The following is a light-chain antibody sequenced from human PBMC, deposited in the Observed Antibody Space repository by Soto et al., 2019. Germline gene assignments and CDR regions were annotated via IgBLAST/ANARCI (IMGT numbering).Light chain of an antibody. V-gene: IGKV3-20*01. Sequence: VLTQSPGTLSLSPGERAILSCRASQSVSSSYLAWYQQKPGQAPRLLIYGASSRATGIPDRFSGSGSGTDFTLTISRLEPEDFAVYYCQQYGSSPWTFGQGTKVDIK. CDR3: QQYGSSPWT. CDR2: GAS. J-gene: IGKJ1*01. CDR1: QSVSSSY.